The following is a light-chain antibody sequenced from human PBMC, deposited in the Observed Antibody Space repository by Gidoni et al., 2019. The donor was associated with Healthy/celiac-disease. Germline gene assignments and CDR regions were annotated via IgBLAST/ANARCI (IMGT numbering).Light chain of an antibody. V-gene: IGKV1-39*01. J-gene: IGKJ4*01. CDR2: AAS. CDR1: QSISSY. CDR3: QQRYSTQLT. Sequence: DIQMTQSPSSLSASVGDRVTTTCRARQSISSYSNWYQQKPGKAPKLLIYAASSLQSGVPSRFSGSGSGTDVTITISSLQPEDVAANYCQQRYSTQLTFGEXTKVEIK.